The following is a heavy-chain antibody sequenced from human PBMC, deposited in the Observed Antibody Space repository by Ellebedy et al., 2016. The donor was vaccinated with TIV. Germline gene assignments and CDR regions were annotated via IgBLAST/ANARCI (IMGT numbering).Heavy chain of an antibody. D-gene: IGHD1-26*01. CDR1: GGFITSSDSY. CDR2: IEYSGNI. Sequence: ESLKISCTVSGGFITSSDSYWGWIRQPPGKGLEWIATIEYSGNIYYNASLKSRVIISADISKNQFSLQVSSLNAADTAVYYCARVKATGDQARGLIDAWGQGTLVTVSS. J-gene: IGHJ5*02. CDR3: ARVKATGDQARGLIDA. V-gene: IGHV4-39*01.